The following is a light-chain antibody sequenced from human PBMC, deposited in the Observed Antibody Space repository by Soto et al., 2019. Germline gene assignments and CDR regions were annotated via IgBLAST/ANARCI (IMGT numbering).Light chain of an antibody. V-gene: IGLV2-8*01. CDR3: SSYAGSDIVV. J-gene: IGLJ2*01. CDR1: GSDVGGYNY. Sequence: QSALTQPPSASGSPGQSVTISCTGTGSDVGGYNYFSWYQQHPGKAPKLMIYAVSDRPPGVPDRFSGSKSGNTAYLTVSGLQAEDEADYYCSSYAGSDIVVFGGGTQLTVL. CDR2: AVS.